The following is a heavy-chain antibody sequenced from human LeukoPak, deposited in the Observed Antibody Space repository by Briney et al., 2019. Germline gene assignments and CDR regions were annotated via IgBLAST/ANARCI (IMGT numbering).Heavy chain of an antibody. CDR1: GGTFISYA. CDR2: IIPIFGTA. Sequence: SVKVSCKASGGTFISYAISWVRQAPGQGLEWIGGIIPIFGTANYAQKFQGRVTITADESTSTAYMELSSLRSEDTAVYYCASTHRAYYGSGSSSYWGQGTLVTVSS. CDR3: ASTHRAYYGSGSSSY. V-gene: IGHV1-69*01. D-gene: IGHD3-10*01. J-gene: IGHJ4*02.